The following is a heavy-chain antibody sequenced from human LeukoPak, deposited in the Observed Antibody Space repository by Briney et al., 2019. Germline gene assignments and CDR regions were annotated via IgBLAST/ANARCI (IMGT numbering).Heavy chain of an antibody. CDR1: GGSFSGYY. J-gene: IGHJ3*02. V-gene: IGHV4-34*01. D-gene: IGHD3-10*01. CDR3: ARGLVRVTMVRGVRIAFDI. Sequence: SSETLSLTCAVYGGSFSGYYWSWIRQPPGKGLEWIGEINHSGSTNYNPSLKSRVTISVDTSKNQFSLKLSSVTAADTAVYYCARGLVRVTMVRGVRIAFDIWGQGTMVTVSS. CDR2: INHSGST.